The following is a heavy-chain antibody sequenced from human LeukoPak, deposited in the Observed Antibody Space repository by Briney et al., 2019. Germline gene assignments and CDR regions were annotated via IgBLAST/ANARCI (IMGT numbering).Heavy chain of an antibody. D-gene: IGHD5-24*01. J-gene: IGHJ4*02. Sequence: PSETLSLTCTVSGYSISSGYYWGWIRQPPGKGLEWIGSIYHSGRTYYNPSLKSRVTISVDTSKNQFSLKLSSVTAADTAVYYCARGLWMAPFDYWGQGTLVTVSS. CDR1: GYSISSGYY. CDR3: ARGLWMAPFDY. V-gene: IGHV4-38-2*02. CDR2: IYHSGRT.